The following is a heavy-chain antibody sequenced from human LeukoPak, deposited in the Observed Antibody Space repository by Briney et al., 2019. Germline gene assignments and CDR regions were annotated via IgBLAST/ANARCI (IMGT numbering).Heavy chain of an antibody. J-gene: IGHJ4*02. CDR3: ARDKTYGTKGYFDY. V-gene: IGHV3-48*03. CDR2: ISSSGSTI. CDR1: GFTFSSYE. Sequence: GGSLRLSCAASGFTFSSYEMNWVRQAPGKGLEWVSYISSSGSTIYYADSVKGRFTIPRDNAKNSLYLQMNSLRAEDTAVYYCARDKTYGTKGYFDYWGQGVPVTVSS. D-gene: IGHD4/OR15-4a*01.